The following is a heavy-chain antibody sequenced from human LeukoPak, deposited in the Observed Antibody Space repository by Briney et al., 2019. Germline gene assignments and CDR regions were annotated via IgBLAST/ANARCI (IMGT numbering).Heavy chain of an antibody. Sequence: GESLKISCKGSGYSFTSYWIGWVRQMPGKGLEWMGIIYTGDSDTRYSPSFQGQITISADKSISTAYLQWSSLQASDTAMYYCARLNDVGARAFDYWGQGTLVTVSS. CDR2: IYTGDSDT. J-gene: IGHJ4*02. CDR1: GYSFTSYW. V-gene: IGHV5-51*01. CDR3: ARLNDVGARAFDY. D-gene: IGHD1-26*01.